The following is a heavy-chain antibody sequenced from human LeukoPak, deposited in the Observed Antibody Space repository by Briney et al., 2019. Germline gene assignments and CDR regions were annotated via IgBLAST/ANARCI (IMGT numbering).Heavy chain of an antibody. CDR1: GYTFTSYD. Sequence: ASVKVSCKASGYTFTSYDIDWVRQAPGQGLEWMGMIDPSGGSTRYAQKFQGRVTITRDTSTSTVYMELSGLRSEDTAVYYCARDPSSGCSFGYWGQGTLVTVSS. D-gene: IGHD3-22*01. J-gene: IGHJ4*02. CDR3: ARDPSSGCSFGY. V-gene: IGHV1-46*01. CDR2: IDPSGGST.